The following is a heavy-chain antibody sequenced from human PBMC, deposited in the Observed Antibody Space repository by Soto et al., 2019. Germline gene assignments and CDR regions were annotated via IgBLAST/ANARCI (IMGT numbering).Heavy chain of an antibody. CDR3: AKENGELANLEGMDV. J-gene: IGHJ6*02. CDR1: GFTFSSYS. D-gene: IGHD1-1*01. Sequence: GGSLRLSCAASGFTFSSYSMNWVRQAPGKGLEWVSSISSSSSYIYYADSVKGRFTISRDNSKNTLYLQMNSLRAEDTAVYYCAKENGELANLEGMDVWGQGTTVTVSS. CDR2: ISSSSSYI. V-gene: IGHV3-21*04.